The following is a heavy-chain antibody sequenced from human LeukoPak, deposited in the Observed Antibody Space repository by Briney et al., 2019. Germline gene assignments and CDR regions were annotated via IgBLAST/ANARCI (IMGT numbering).Heavy chain of an antibody. CDR2: ITGSGGST. D-gene: IGHD3-22*01. V-gene: IGHV3-23*01. CDR1: GFTFSSHA. CDR3: AKASAMIVVVSKHFDY. Sequence: PGGSLRLSCAASGFTFSSHAMSWVRQAPGKGLEWVSAITGSGGSTYYADSVKGRFTISRDNSKNTLYLQMNSLRAEDTAVYYCAKASAMIVVVSKHFDYWGQGTLVTVSS. J-gene: IGHJ4*02.